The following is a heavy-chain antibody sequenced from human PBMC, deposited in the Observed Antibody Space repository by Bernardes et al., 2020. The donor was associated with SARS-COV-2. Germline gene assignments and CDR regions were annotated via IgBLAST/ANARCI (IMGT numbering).Heavy chain of an antibody. D-gene: IGHD1-26*01. CDR1: GGSISSYY. CDR2: IYYSGST. V-gene: IGHV4-59*08. Sequence: SETLSLTCTVSGGSISSYYWSWIRQPPGKGLEWIGYIYYSGSTNYNPSLKSRVTISVDTSKNQFSLKLSSVTAADTAVYYCARYHRKILQLPDYWYFDLWGRGTLVTVSS. CDR3: ARYHRKILQLPDYWYFDL. J-gene: IGHJ2*01.